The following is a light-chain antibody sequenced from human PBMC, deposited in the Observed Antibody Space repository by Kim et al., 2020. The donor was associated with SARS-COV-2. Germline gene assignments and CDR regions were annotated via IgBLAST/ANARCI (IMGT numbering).Light chain of an antibody. CDR2: GRN. Sequence: SSELTQDPAVYVALGQTVRITCQGDSLRSYYVSWYQQKPGQAPLLVIYGRNNRPSGIPDRFSGSSSGNTASLTITGAQAEDEADYYCNSRDSSVNPLVFGGGTKLTFL. V-gene: IGLV3-19*01. CDR1: SLRSYY. CDR3: NSRDSSVNPLV. J-gene: IGLJ3*02.